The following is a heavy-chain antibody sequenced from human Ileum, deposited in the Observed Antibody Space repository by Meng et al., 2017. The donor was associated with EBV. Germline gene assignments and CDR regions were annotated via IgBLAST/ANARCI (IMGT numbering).Heavy chain of an antibody. D-gene: IGHD5-24*01. CDR2: IIPILGIA. CDR1: GGTFSSYT. Sequence: QVQLVQSGAAVKKPGSSVKVSWKASGGTFSSYTISWVRQAPGQGLEWMGRIIPILGIATYAQKFQGRVTITADKSTSTAYMELSSLRSEDTAVYYCARDEGGWLTAPDYWGQGTMVTVS. CDR3: ARDEGGWLTAPDY. V-gene: IGHV1-69*08. J-gene: IGHJ4*02.